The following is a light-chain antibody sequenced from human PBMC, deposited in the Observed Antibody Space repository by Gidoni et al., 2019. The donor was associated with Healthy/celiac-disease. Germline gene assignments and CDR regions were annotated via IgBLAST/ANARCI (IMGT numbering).Light chain of an antibody. CDR3: QQYNNWPPIT. V-gene: IGKV3-15*01. CDR1: QIVSSN. J-gene: IGKJ5*01. CDR2: GAS. Sequence: EIVMTQSPAPLSVSPGERATLSCRACQIVSSNLAWYQQNPGQAPRLLIYGASTRATGIPARFSGSGSGTEFTLSIRRLQSEDFAVYYCQQYNNWPPITFGQGTRLEIK.